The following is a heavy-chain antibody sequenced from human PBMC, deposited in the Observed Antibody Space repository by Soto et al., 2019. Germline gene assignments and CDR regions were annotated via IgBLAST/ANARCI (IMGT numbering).Heavy chain of an antibody. CDR3: TTDSAYY. Sequence: EVQLVESGGGLVKPGGSLRLSCAASGFSFSDAWMHWVRQAPGKGLEWVGRIKSKTDGGPTDYAAPVKGRFTISRDDSKNTLYLQMNSLKSEDTAVYYCTTDSAYYWGQGTLVTVSS. CDR2: IKSKTDGGPT. V-gene: IGHV3-15*07. CDR1: GFSFSDAW. J-gene: IGHJ4*02.